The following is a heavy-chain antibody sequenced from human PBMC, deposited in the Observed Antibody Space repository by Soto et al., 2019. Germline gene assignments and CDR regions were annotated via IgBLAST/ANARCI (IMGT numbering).Heavy chain of an antibody. CDR1: GFTFSSYA. D-gene: IGHD6-13*01. CDR3: VKSSSSIWADY. J-gene: IGHJ4*02. CDR2: ISSNGGST. Sequence: PGGSLRLSCSASGFTFSSYAMHWVRQAPGKGLEYVSAISSNGGSTYYADSVKGRFTISRDNSKNTLYLQMSSLRAEDTAVYYCVKSSSSIWADYWGQGTLVTVSS. V-gene: IGHV3-64D*06.